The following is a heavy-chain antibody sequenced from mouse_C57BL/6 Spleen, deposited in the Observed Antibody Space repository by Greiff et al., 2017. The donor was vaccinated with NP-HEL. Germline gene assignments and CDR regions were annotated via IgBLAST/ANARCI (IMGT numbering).Heavy chain of an antibody. CDR2: IDPETGGT. CDR3: TRGTTVVPTDV. V-gene: IGHV1-15*01. Sequence: VQLQQSGAELVRPGASVTLSCKASGYTFTDYEMHWVKQTPVHGLEWIGAIDPETGGTAYNQKFKGKAILTADKSSSTAYMELRSLTSEDSAVYYCTRGTTVVPTDVWGTGTTVTVSS. D-gene: IGHD1-1*01. J-gene: IGHJ1*03. CDR1: GYTFTDYE.